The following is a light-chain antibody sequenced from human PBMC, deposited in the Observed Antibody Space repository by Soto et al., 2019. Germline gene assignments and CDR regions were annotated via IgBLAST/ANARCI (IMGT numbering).Light chain of an antibody. CDR2: GTS. CDR1: QRVSGY. V-gene: IGKV3-11*01. CDR3: QQLHGYPIT. J-gene: IGKJ5*01. Sequence: EIMLTQSPATLSLSPGDRATLSCRASQRVSGYLAWYQQKPGQAPRLLIHGTSSRATGIPDRFSGSGSGTDFTLTINSLEPEDFATYYCQQLHGYPITFGQGTRLEI.